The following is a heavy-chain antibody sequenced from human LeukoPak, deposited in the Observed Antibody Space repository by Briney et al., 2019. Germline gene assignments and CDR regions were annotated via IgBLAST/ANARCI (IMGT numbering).Heavy chain of an antibody. CDR2: ISSSSSYI. Sequence: GSLRLSCAASGFTFSSYSMNWVRQAPGKGLEWVSSISSSSSYIYYADSVKGRFTISRDNAKNSLYLQMNSLRAEDTAVYYCARGIAALLDAFDIWGQGTMVTVSS. J-gene: IGHJ3*02. CDR1: GFTFSSYS. V-gene: IGHV3-21*01. CDR3: ARGIAALLDAFDI. D-gene: IGHD6-13*01.